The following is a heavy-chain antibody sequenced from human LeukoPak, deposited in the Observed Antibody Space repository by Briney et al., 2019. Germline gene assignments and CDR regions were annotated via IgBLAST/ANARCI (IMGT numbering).Heavy chain of an antibody. D-gene: IGHD6-19*01. CDR2: ISSSSSNI. CDR3: ARVTAVAGFDY. J-gene: IGHJ4*02. CDR1: VFTFRSYS. V-gene: IGHV3-21*01. Sequence: GGSLRLSCAASVFTFRSYSMICVRQAPGKGLVGVSSISSSSSNIYYADSVKGRFTISRDNAKNSLYLQLNSLRAEDTAVYYCARVTAVAGFDYWGQGTLVTVSS.